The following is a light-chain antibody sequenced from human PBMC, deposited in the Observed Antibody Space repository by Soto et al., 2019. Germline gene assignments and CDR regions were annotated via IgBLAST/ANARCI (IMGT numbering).Light chain of an antibody. CDR1: QSVSSSF. CDR3: QHYGNSPPEYT. Sequence: EIVLTQSPGTLSLSPGERATLSCRASQSVSSSFLAWYQQRPGQAPRLLIFGASYRATGIPDRFSVTGSGTDFTLTISKLEPEDFAVYYCQHYGNSPPEYTFGPGTKVD. V-gene: IGKV3-20*01. J-gene: IGKJ3*01. CDR2: GAS.